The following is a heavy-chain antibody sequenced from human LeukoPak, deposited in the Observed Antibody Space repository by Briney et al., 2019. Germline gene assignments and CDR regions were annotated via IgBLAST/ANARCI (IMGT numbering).Heavy chain of an antibody. CDR1: GGSISSSSYY. D-gene: IGHD2-15*01. CDR3: ARLAATLDYFDY. J-gene: IGHJ4*02. Sequence: SETLSLTCTVSGGSISSSSYYWGWIRQPPGKGLEWIGSMYYSGSTYNSPSLKSRVTISVDTSKNQFSLKLSSVTAADTAAYYCARLAATLDYFDYWGQGTLVTVSS. V-gene: IGHV4-39*01. CDR2: MYYSGST.